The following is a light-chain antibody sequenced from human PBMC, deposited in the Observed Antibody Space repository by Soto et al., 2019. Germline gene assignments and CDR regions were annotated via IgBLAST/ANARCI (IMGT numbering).Light chain of an antibody. CDR2: DAS. V-gene: IGKV3-11*01. CDR1: QSVSSY. J-gene: IGKJ5*01. CDR3: QQRSNWPPSIT. Sequence: EIVLTQSPATLSLSPGERATLSCRASQSVSSYLAWYQQKPGQAPRLPIYDASNRATGIPARFSGSGSGTDFTLTISSLEPEDFAVYYCQQRSNWPPSITFGQGTRLEI.